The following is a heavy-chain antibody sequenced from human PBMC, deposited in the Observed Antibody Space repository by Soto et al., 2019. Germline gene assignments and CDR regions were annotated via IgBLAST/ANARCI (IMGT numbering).Heavy chain of an antibody. J-gene: IGHJ6*02. CDR1: GGSIRSGDYY. CDR2: IYYSGST. V-gene: IGHV4-30-4*01. CDR3: ARDQGVYCTNGVCSHYYGMDV. D-gene: IGHD2-8*01. Sequence: SETLSLTCTVSGGSIRSGDYYWSWIRQPPGKGLEWIGYIYYSGSTYYNPSLKSRVTISVDTSKNQFSLKLSSVTAADTAVYYCARDQGVYCTNGVCSHYYGMDVWGQGTTVTVSS.